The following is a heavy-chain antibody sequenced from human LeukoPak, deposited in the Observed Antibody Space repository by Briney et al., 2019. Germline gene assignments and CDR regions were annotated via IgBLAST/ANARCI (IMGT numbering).Heavy chain of an antibody. CDR1: GGSFSGYY. V-gene: IGHV4-34*01. D-gene: IGHD2-15*01. J-gene: IGHJ6*02. CDR3: ARGLYCSGGSCYSALYYYYYYGMDV. CDR2: INHSGST. Sequence: SETLSLTCAVYGGSFSGYYWSWIRQHTGKGLEWIGEINHSGSTNYNPSLKSRVTISVDTSKNQFSLKLSSVTAADTAVYYCARGLYCSGGSCYSALYYYYYYGMDVWGQGTTVTVSS.